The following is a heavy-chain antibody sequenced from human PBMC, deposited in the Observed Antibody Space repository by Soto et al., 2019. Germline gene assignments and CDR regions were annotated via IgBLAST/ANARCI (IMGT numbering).Heavy chain of an antibody. CDR1: GYTFTSYA. Sequence: VASVKVSCKASGYTFTSYAMHWVRQAPGQRLEWMGWINAGNGNTKYSQKFQGRVIITRDTSASTVYMQLSNLRSEDTAVYYCARAWYQLVSTWFDPWGQGTQVTVSS. CDR2: INAGNGNT. J-gene: IGHJ5*02. CDR3: ARAWYQLVSTWFDP. D-gene: IGHD2-2*01. V-gene: IGHV1-3*01.